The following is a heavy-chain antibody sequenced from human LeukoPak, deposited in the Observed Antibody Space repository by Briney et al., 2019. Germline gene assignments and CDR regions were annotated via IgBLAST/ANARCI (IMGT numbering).Heavy chain of an antibody. D-gene: IGHD5-18*01. CDR1: GGSINSNSHY. Sequence: SETLSLTCTVSGGSINSNSHYWGWIRQPPGKGLEWIGTIFYSGNTYYNPSLKSRVTISVDTSKNQFSLKLSSVTAADTAVYYCALHREWLPSPFDYWGQGTLVTVSS. V-gene: IGHV4-39*01. CDR2: IFYSGNT. J-gene: IGHJ4*02. CDR3: ALHREWLPSPFDY.